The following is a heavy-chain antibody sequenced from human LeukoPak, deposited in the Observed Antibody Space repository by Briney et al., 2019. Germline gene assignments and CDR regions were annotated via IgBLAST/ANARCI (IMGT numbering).Heavy chain of an antibody. D-gene: IGHD2-2*01. Sequence: SETLSLTYAVYGGSFSGYYWSWIRQPPGKGLEWIGEINHSGSTNYNPSLKSRVTISVDTSKNQFSLKLSSVTAADTAVYYCARGIRYAALDYWGQGTLVTVSS. CDR3: ARGIRYAALDY. CDR1: GGSFSGYY. CDR2: INHSGST. J-gene: IGHJ4*02. V-gene: IGHV4-34*01.